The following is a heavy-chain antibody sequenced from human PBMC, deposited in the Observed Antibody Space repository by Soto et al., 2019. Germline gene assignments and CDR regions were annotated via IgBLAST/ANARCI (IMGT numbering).Heavy chain of an antibody. CDR2: IYYSGST. V-gene: IGHV4-59*01. Sequence: SETLSLTCTVSGGSISSYYWSWIRQPPGKGLEWIGYIYYSGSTNYNPSLKSRVTISVDTSKNQFSLKLSSVTAADTAVYYCARETVAGPNYFDYWGQGTLVTVSS. J-gene: IGHJ4*02. CDR1: GGSISSYY. CDR3: ARETVAGPNYFDY. D-gene: IGHD6-19*01.